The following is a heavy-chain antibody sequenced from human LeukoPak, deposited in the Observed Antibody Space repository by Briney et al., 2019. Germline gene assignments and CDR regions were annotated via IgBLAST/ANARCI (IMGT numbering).Heavy chain of an antibody. CDR1: GGSFSGYY. Sequence: SETLSLTCAVYGGSFSGYYWSWIRQPPGKGLEWIGEINHSGSTNYNPSLKSRVTISVDTSKNQFSLKLSSVTAADTAVYYCARGIAVSGPGWFDPWGQGTLVTVSS. D-gene: IGHD6-19*01. V-gene: IGHV4-34*01. CDR2: INHSGST. J-gene: IGHJ5*02. CDR3: ARGIAVSGPGWFDP.